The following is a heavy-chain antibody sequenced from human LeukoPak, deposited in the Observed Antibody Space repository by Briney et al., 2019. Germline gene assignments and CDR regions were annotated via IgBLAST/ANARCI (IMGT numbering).Heavy chain of an antibody. CDR2: INPNNGGT. D-gene: IGHD1-26*01. V-gene: IGHV1-2*02. Sequence: ASVKVSCKASGYTFTGYYMHWVRQAPGRGLEWMGWINPNNGGTNYAQKFQGRVAMTRDTSISTAYMDLSRLTSDDTAVYYCARKISYTVGATDFDYWGQGTLVTVSS. CDR1: GYTFTGYY. J-gene: IGHJ4*02. CDR3: ARKISYTVGATDFDY.